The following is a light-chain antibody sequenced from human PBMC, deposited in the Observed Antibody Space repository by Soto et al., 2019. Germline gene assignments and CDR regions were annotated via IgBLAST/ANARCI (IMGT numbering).Light chain of an antibody. CDR3: AAWDDTLNGLV. J-gene: IGLJ2*01. V-gene: IGLV1-47*01. Sequence: QSVLTQPPSASGTPGQRVTISCSGSSSNIGSNYVYWYQQVPGTAPRLLMYRASQRPSGVPDRFSGSKSGTSASLAISGLRSEDEADYYCAAWDDTLNGLVFGGGTKVNVL. CDR1: SSNIGSNY. CDR2: RAS.